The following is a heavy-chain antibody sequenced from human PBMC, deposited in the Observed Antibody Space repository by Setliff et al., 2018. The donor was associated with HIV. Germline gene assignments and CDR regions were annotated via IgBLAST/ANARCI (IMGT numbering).Heavy chain of an antibody. Sequence: ASVKVSCKASGYTFTDYYTYWVRQAPGQGLEWMGRINPNSGGTHYAQKFQGRVTMTGDTSVSTAYMELSGLGLDDTAVYYCARDFLNYDFYRAFDSWGQGTLVTVSS. CDR2: INPNSGGT. D-gene: IGHD3-3*01. CDR1: GYTFTDYY. J-gene: IGHJ4*02. CDR3: ARDFLNYDFYRAFDS. V-gene: IGHV1-2*06.